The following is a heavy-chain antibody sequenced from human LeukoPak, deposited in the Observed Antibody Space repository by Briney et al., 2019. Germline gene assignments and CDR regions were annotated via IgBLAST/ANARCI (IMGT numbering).Heavy chain of an antibody. J-gene: IGHJ4*02. CDR1: GYSISSGYY. V-gene: IGHV4-38-2*02. CDR2: IYHSGST. CDR3: AREATWELLLAFDY. D-gene: IGHD1-26*01. Sequence: SETLSLTCTVSGYSISSGYYWGWIRQPPGKGLEWIGSIYHSGSTYYNPSLKSRVTISVDTSKNQFSLKLSSVTAADTAVYYCAREATWELLLAFDYWDQGTLVTVSS.